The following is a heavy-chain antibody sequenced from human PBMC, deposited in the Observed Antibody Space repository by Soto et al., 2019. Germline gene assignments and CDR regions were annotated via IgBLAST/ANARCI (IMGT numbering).Heavy chain of an antibody. D-gene: IGHD4-17*01. CDR1: GFTFSSYG. J-gene: IGHJ4*02. CDR3: ARAVVTVTSYYFDY. V-gene: IGHV3-33*01. Sequence: QVQLVESGGGVVQPGRSLRLSCAASGFTFSSYGMHWVRQAPGKGLEWVAVIWYDGSNKYYADSVKDRFTISRDNSKNTLYLQMNSLRAEDTAVYYCARAVVTVTSYYFDYWGQGTLVTVSS. CDR2: IWYDGSNK.